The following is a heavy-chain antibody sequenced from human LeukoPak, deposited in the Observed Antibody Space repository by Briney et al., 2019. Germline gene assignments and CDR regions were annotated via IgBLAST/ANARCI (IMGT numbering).Heavy chain of an antibody. CDR2: ISGSAGGT. V-gene: IGHV3-23*01. CDR1: GITLTNYG. CDR3: AKRGLVIRVILVGFYKEAYYFDS. Sequence: GGSLRLSCAVPGITLTNYGMSWVRQAPGKGLEWVAGISGSAGGTYYADSVKGRFTISRDNAKNTLYLQLNNRRAEDTAVYFCAKRGLVIRVILVGFYKEAYYFDSWGQGALVTVSS. J-gene: IGHJ4*02. D-gene: IGHD3-22*01.